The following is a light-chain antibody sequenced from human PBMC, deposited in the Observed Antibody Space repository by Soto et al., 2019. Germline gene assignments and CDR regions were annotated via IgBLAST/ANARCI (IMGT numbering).Light chain of an antibody. CDR3: CSYAGSSILV. CDR2: EVN. J-gene: IGLJ3*02. CDR1: SSDVGSYNL. Sequence: QSALTQPASVSGSPGQSITISCTGTSSDVGSYNLVSWYQQLPGKPPKLIIYEVNERPSGISNRFSGSKSGNTASLTISGLQAEDEADYYCCSYAGSSILVFGGGTQLTVL. V-gene: IGLV2-23*02.